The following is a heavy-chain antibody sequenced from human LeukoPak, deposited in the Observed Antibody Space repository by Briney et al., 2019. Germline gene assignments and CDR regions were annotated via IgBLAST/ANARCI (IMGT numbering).Heavy chain of an antibody. CDR1: TFTFSDYD. CDR2: ISAGSSYK. Sequence: GGSLRLSCTASTFTFSDYDMGWVRQAPGKGLEWVSSISAGSSYKFSADSVQGRFTISRDDAKNSLYLQMNNLRVDDTAVYYCATERRSVFESWGQGSLVTVSS. J-gene: IGHJ1*01. D-gene: IGHD3-3*01. CDR3: ATERRSVFES. V-gene: IGHV3-11*05.